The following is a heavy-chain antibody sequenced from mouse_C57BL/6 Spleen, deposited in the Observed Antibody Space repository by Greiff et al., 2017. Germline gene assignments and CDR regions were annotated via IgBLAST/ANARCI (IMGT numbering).Heavy chain of an antibody. J-gene: IGHJ4*01. CDR1: GFTFSSYG. V-gene: IGHV5-6*01. CDR3: ARHKGHSNDNAMDY. D-gene: IGHD2-12*01. Sequence: EVQRVESGGDLVKPGGSLKLSCAASGFTFSSYGMSWVRQTPDKKLEWVATISSGSSYTYYTDSVKGRFTIARDNAKNTLYLQMSSLKSEDTAMYYCARHKGHSNDNAMDYWGQGTSVTVSS. CDR2: ISSGSSYT.